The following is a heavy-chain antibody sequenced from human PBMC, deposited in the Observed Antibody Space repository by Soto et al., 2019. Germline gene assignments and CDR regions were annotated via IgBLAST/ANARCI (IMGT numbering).Heavy chain of an antibody. CDR1: GGSISSYY. CDR3: ARMARYSSGFDY. D-gene: IGHD6-19*01. CDR2: IYYSGST. J-gene: IGHJ4*02. Sequence: SETLSLTCTVSGGSISSYYWSWIRQPPGKGLEWIGYIYYSGSTNYNPSLKSRVTISVDTSKNQFSLKLSSVTAADTAMYYCARMARYSSGFDYWGQGTLVTVSS. V-gene: IGHV4-59*01.